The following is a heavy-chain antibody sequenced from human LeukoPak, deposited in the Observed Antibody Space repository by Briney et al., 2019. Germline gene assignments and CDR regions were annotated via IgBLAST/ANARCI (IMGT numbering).Heavy chain of an antibody. CDR2: ISYDGSNK. CDR1: GFTFSSYG. CDR3: ARSELWFGETYFDY. Sequence: PGGSLRLSCAASGFTFSSYGMRWVRQAPGKGLEWVAVISYDGSNKYYADSVKGRFTISRDNSKNTLYLQMNSLRAEDTAVYYCARSELWFGETYFDYWGQGTLVTVSS. J-gene: IGHJ4*02. V-gene: IGHV3-30*03. D-gene: IGHD3-10*01.